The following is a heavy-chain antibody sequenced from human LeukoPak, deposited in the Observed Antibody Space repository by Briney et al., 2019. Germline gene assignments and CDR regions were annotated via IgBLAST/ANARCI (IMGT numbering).Heavy chain of an antibody. J-gene: IGHJ4*02. Sequence: ASVKVSCKASGGTFSSYAISWVRQAPGQGLEWMGGIIPILGTANYAQKFQGRVTITADKSTSTAYMELSSLRSEDTAVYYCARSSIIAAAGPYYFDYWGQGTLVTVSS. CDR3: ARSSIIAAAGPYYFDY. CDR1: GGTFSSYA. D-gene: IGHD6-13*01. V-gene: IGHV1-69*10. CDR2: IIPILGTA.